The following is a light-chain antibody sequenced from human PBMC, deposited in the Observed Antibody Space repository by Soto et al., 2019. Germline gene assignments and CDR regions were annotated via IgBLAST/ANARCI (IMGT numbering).Light chain of an antibody. V-gene: IGKV1-39*01. J-gene: IGKJ1*01. CDR3: QQSPT. CDR1: QSISSY. Sequence: DIQMTQSPSSLSASVGDRVTITCRASQSISSYLNWYQQKPGKAPKLLIYAASSLQSGVPSRFSGSGSWTDFTLTISSLQPEDFATYYCQQSPTFGQGTKVEIK. CDR2: AAS.